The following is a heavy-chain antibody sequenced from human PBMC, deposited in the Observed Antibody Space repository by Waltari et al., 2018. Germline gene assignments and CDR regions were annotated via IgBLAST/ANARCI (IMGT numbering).Heavy chain of an antibody. CDR1: GGSISSRRYY. CDR2: IYYSGST. D-gene: IGHD6-13*01. V-gene: IGHV4-39*01. CDR3: ARSIAGTNWFDP. Sequence: QLQLQESGPGLVKPSETLSLTCTVPGGSISSRRYYWAWLRQPQGKGLEWIGSIYYSGSTYYNPSLKSRVTISVDTSKNQFSLKLSSVTAADTAVYYCARSIAGTNWFDPWGQGTLVTVSS. J-gene: IGHJ5*02.